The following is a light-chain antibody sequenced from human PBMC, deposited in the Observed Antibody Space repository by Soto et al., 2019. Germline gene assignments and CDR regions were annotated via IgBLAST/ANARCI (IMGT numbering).Light chain of an antibody. Sequence: DIVMTQSPATLSLSPGERATLSCRGSQSVGTNLAWYQQKPGQAPRLLIYTAVTRATGLPARFSASGSGTEFTLTIRSLQPDDLAVYYCQKRSNCPPAITFGQGTRLEIK. CDR1: QSVGTN. CDR2: TAV. CDR3: QKRSNCPPAIT. V-gene: IGKV3-15*01. J-gene: IGKJ5*01.